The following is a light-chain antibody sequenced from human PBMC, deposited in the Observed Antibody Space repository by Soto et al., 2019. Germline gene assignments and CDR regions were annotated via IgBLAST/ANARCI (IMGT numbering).Light chain of an antibody. V-gene: IGKV3-20*01. CDR2: GAF. Sequence: ELVLTQSPGTLSLSPGERATLSCRASQSVNNRYLAWYQQKPGQAPRLLIYGAFSRATGTPDRFSGSGSGTDFTLTISRLEPEDFAVYHCQQYGTSPLTFGGGSKVEIK. J-gene: IGKJ4*01. CDR1: QSVNNRY. CDR3: QQYGTSPLT.